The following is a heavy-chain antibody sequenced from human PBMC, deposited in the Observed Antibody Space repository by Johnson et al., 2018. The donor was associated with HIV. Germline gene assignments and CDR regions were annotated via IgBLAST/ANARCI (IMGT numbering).Heavy chain of an antibody. D-gene: IGHD3-10*01. J-gene: IGHJ3*02. CDR2: IKQDDSEK. CDR3: TTYYGWAFDI. V-gene: IGHV3-7*03. Sequence: VQLVESGGGLVQPGGSLRLSCAASGFTFSSYWMSWVRQAPGKGLEWVANIKQDDSEKYYVDSVKDRFTISRDNAKNSLYLQMNSLKTEDTAVYYCTTYYGWAFDIWGQGTMVTVSS. CDR1: GFTFSSYW.